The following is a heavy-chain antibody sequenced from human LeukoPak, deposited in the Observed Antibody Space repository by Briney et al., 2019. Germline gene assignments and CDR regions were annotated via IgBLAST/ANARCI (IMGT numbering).Heavy chain of an antibody. CDR3: ARDRGIAAAQPFDY. V-gene: IGHV3-7*01. J-gene: IGHJ4*02. CDR1: GFTFSSYW. CDR2: IKQDGSEK. D-gene: IGHD6-13*01. Sequence: PGGSLRLSCAASGFTFSSYWMSWVPQAPGKGLEWVANIKQDGSEKYYVDSVKGRFTISRGNAKNSLYLQMNSLRAEDTAVYYCARDRGIAAAQPFDYWGQGTLVTVSS.